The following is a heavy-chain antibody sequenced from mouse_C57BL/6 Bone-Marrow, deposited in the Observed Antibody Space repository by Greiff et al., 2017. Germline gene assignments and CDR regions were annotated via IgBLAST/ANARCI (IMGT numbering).Heavy chain of an antibody. J-gene: IGHJ2*01. CDR3: ARGDYGSGLDY. V-gene: IGHV1-61*01. CDR1: GYTFTSYW. CDR2: IYPSDSET. Sequence: QVQLQQPGAELVRPGSSVKLSCKASGYTFTSYWMDWVKQRPGQGLEWIGNIYPSDSETHYNQKFKDKATLTVDNSSSTAYMQLGSLTPEDSAVYYCARGDYGSGLDYWGQGTTLTVSS. D-gene: IGHD1-1*01.